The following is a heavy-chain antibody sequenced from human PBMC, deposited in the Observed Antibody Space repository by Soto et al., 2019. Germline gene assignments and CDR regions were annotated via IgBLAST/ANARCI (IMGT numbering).Heavy chain of an antibody. CDR3: RILETDY. CDR1: GYTFTTHT. D-gene: IGHD2-15*01. J-gene: IGHJ4*02. CDR2: MNGGNGNT. V-gene: IGHV1-3*01. Sequence: QVQLVQSGAEVKRPGASVKGFCKASGYTFTTHTMHWVRQAPGQGLEWMGWMNGGNGNTKYSQKFQGRVTFTRDTFASTAYLELSSLRSEDTAVYYCRILETDYWCQGTLVTVSS.